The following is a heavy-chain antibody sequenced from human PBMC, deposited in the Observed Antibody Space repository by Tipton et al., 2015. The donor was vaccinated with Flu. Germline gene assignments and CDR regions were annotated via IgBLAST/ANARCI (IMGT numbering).Heavy chain of an antibody. CDR3: ARVNEGWFGELYWFDP. D-gene: IGHD3-10*01. CDR1: GGSISSYY. J-gene: IGHJ5*02. Sequence: TLSLTCTVSGGSISSYYWCWSRQPAGKGLEWIGRIYTSGSTNYNPSLKSRVTMSVDTSKNQFPLKLSSVTAADTAVYYCARVNEGWFGELYWFDPWGQGTLVTVSS. V-gene: IGHV4-4*07. CDR2: IYTSGST.